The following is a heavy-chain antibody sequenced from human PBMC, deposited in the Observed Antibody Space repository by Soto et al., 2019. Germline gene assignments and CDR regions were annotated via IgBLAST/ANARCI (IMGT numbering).Heavy chain of an antibody. CDR2: IWYDGSNK. J-gene: IGHJ5*02. D-gene: IGHD2-2*01. CDR3: ARVTNRYCSSTSCPFDP. V-gene: IGHV3-33*01. Sequence: GGSLRLSCAASGFTFSSYGLHWVRQAPGKGLEWVAVIWYDGSNKYYADSVKGRFTISRDNSKNTLYLQMNSLRAEDTAVYYCARVTNRYCSSTSCPFDPWDQGTLVTVSS. CDR1: GFTFSSYG.